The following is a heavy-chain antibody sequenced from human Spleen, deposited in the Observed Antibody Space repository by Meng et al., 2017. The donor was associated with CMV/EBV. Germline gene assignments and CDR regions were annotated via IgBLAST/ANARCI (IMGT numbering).Heavy chain of an antibody. V-gene: IGHV4-39*02. D-gene: IGHD2-8*01. CDR3: ARDGQDCSNGVCSYYYYYGMDV. CDR1: GGSVSSTTYY. J-gene: IGHJ6*02. CDR2: IYNSRTT. Sequence: SETLSLTCTVSGGSVSSTTYYWGWIRQPPGKGLEWIGVIYNSRTTYYNPSLKSRIAISVDTSKNQFSLEVGSVTAADTSVYYCARDGQDCSNGVCSYYYYYGMDVWGQGTTVTVSS.